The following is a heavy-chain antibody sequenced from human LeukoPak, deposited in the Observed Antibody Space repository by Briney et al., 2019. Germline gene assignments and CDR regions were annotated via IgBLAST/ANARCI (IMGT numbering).Heavy chain of an antibody. CDR2: ITGNGGSA. V-gene: IGHV3-23*01. CDR3: TKEPIGDYMGSLDP. Sequence: GGSLKLSCAGPGLIFSNYAMTWVRPAPGKGREGVSSITGNGGSAVYTDSVKGRFTTSRDNTKNTVYVQMNSQRAEDTAVYYCTKEPIGDYMGSLDPGGEETLVTVSS. CDR1: GLIFSNYA. J-gene: IGHJ5*02. D-gene: IGHD4-17*01.